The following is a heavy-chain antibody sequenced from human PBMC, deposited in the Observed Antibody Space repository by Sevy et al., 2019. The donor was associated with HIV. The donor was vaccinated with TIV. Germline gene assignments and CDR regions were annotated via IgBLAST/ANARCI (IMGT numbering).Heavy chain of an antibody. Sequence: ASVKVSYKASGYTFTSYDINWVRQATGQGLEWMGWMNPNSGNTGYAQKFQGRVTMTRNTSISTAYMELSSLRSEDTAVYYCARVLDYYDSSGYFHFPYWGQGTLVTVSS. J-gene: IGHJ4*02. V-gene: IGHV1-8*01. CDR2: MNPNSGNT. CDR1: GYTFTSYD. D-gene: IGHD3-22*01. CDR3: ARVLDYYDSSGYFHFPY.